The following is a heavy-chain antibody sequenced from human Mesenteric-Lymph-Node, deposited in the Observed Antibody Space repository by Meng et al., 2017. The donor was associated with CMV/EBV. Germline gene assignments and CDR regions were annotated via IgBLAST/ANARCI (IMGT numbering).Heavy chain of an antibody. J-gene: IGHJ4*02. CDR1: GITFGSYG. Sequence: GESLKISCAASGITFGSYGMTWVRQAPGKGLEWVSTIYSDGDTFYADSMRGRFTISRDSSKNTLYLQMNSLRADDTAVYFCAGDPYTTTFANWGQGTLVTVSS. CDR2: IYSDGDT. CDR3: AGDPYTTTFAN. V-gene: IGHV3-53*01. D-gene: IGHD1-26*01.